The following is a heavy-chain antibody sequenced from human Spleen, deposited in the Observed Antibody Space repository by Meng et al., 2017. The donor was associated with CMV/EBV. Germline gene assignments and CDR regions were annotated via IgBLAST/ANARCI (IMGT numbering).Heavy chain of an antibody. D-gene: IGHD4-23*01. CDR1: GYTFTSYY. Sequence: ASVKVSCKASGYTFTSYYMHWVRQAPGQGLEWMGIINPSGGSTSYAQKFQGRVTMTRDTSISTAYMELSRLRSDDTAVYYCATGGNPLADYWGQGTLVTVSS. CDR3: ATGGNPLADY. V-gene: IGHV1-46*01. CDR2: INPSGGST. J-gene: IGHJ4*02.